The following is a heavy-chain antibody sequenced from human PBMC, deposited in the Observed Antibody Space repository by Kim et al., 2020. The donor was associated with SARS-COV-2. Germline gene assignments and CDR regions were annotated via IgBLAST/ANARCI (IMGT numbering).Heavy chain of an antibody. J-gene: IGHJ4*02. Sequence: GGSLRLSCTASGFTFSSYAMSWFRQAPGKGLEWVSGFGNGGNTYYADSVKGRFTISRDNSKNTLDLQMNSLRADDTAVYYCAKIGGRQYFDSWGQGPWSPSPQ. CDR2: FGNGGNT. V-gene: IGHV3-23*01. CDR3: AKIGGRQYFDS. D-gene: IGHD3-16*01. CDR1: GFTFSSYA.